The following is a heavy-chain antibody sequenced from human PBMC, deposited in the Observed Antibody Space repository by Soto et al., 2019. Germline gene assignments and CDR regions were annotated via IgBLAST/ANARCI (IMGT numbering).Heavy chain of an antibody. CDR3: AGVRGLRESYSYYYAMAV. V-gene: IGHV1-24*01. D-gene: IGHD3-10*02. J-gene: IGHJ6*02. CDR1: GYILTEFS. Sequence: QVQLVQSGAEVKKPGASVKVSCKVSGYILTEFSIHWGRQAPGRGLERMGCFDPEDGETIYAQKHQGTVTMTEDTSTDAAYMELSSLRSENTAVYYYAGVRGLRESYSYYYAMAVCGQGTTVTVSS. CDR2: FDPEDGET.